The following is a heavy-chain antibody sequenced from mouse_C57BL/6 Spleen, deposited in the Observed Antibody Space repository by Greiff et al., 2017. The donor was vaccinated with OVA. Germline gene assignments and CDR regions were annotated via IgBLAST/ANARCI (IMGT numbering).Heavy chain of an antibody. CDR1: GYTFTNYW. CDR2: IYPGGGYT. CDR3: ARRTTEDYFDY. J-gene: IGHJ2*01. V-gene: IGHV1-63*01. Sequence: VKLQESGAELVRPGTSVKMSCKASGYTFTNYWIGWAKQRPGHGLEWIGDIYPGGGYTNYNEKFKGKATLTADKSSSTAYMQFSSLTSEDSAIYYCARRTTEDYFDYWGQGTTLTVSS. D-gene: IGHD1-1*01.